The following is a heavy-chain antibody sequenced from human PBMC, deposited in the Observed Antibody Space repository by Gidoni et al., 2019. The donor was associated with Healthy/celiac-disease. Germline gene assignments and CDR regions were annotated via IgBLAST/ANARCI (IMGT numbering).Heavy chain of an antibody. CDR1: GFTFSSYG. Sequence: QVQLVESGGGLVQPGRSLRLACAASGFTFSSYGMHWVRQAPGKGLEWVAVIWYDGSNKYYADSVKGRFTISRDNSKNTLYLQMNSLRAEDTAVYYCATERDSGSYLPYFDYWGQGTLVTVSS. CDR2: IWYDGSNK. V-gene: IGHV3-33*01. CDR3: ATERDSGSYLPYFDY. J-gene: IGHJ4*02. D-gene: IGHD1-26*01.